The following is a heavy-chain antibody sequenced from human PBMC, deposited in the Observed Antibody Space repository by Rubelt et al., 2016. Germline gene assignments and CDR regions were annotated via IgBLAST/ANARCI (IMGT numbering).Heavy chain of an antibody. CDR3: ARDLPPFRRYNWNFPLDY. Sequence: QVQLVQSGAEVKKPGASVKVSCKASGYTFTSYGISWVRQAPGPGLAWMVWRSAYHGNTNYAQKLQGRVTMTTDTSTSTAYMELRSLRSDDTAVYYCARDLPPFRRYNWNFPLDYWGQGTLVTVSS. CDR2: RSAYHGNT. D-gene: IGHD1-7*01. CDR1: GYTFTSYG. J-gene: IGHJ4*02. V-gene: IGHV1-18*01.